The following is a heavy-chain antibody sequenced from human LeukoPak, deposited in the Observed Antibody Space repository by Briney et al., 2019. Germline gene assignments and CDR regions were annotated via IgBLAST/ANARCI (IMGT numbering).Heavy chain of an antibody. CDR1: GYTFTSYF. CDR3: ARESSWGHMDV. Sequence: GASVKVSCKASGYTFTSYFMHWVRQAPGQGLEWMGIINPSGDTTSYAQKFQGRVTMTRDTSISTAYMELSRLRSDDTAVYYCARESSWGHMDVWGKGTTVTVSS. D-gene: IGHD6-13*01. J-gene: IGHJ6*03. CDR2: INPSGDTT. V-gene: IGHV1-46*01.